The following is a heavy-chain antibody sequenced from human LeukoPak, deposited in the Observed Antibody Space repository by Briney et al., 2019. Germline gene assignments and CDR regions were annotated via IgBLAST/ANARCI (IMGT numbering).Heavy chain of an antibody. CDR1: GGTFSSYA. J-gene: IGHJ4*02. Sequence: SVKVSCNASGGTFSSYAISWVRQAPGQGLEWMGRIIPILGIANYAQKFQGRVTITADKSTSTAYMELSSLRSEDTAVYYCARAYYYDSSGYCDYWGQGTLVTVSS. D-gene: IGHD3-22*01. CDR3: ARAYYYDSSGYCDY. CDR2: IIPILGIA. V-gene: IGHV1-69*04.